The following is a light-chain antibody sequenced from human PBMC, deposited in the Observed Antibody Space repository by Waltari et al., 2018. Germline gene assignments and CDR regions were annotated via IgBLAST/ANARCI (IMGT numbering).Light chain of an antibody. Sequence: DIQMTQSPSSLSASVGDRVTVTCRASQNINSFLNWYQQIPGKPPKLLIFAASRLQREVPSRFSGSGSGTDFTLTISSLQPEDFATYYCQQSDDTPYTFGQGTKLQIK. CDR2: AAS. V-gene: IGKV1-39*01. J-gene: IGKJ2*01. CDR3: QQSDDTPYT. CDR1: QNINSF.